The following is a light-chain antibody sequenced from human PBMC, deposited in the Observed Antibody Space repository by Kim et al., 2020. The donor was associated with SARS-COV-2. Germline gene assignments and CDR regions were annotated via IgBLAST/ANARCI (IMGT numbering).Light chain of an antibody. Sequence: SSHRTCTQGAGHSNYPSAWHQQQPGKGTRDLMKVNSDGSHTKGGGFSDRFSGSISGTERYLIISSLQSEDEAEYYCQTWATGNVVFGGGTQLTVL. CDR2: VNSDGSH. CDR3: QTWATGNVV. J-gene: IGLJ2*01. V-gene: IGLV4-69*01. CDR1: AGHSNYP.